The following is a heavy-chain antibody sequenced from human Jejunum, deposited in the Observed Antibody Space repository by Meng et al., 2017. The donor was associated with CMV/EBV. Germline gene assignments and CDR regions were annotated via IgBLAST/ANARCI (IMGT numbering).Heavy chain of an antibody. D-gene: IGHD1-26*01. J-gene: IGHJ4*02. V-gene: IGHV3-53*01. Sequence: SCAGSGVSVITSNMTWVRQAPGKGREWVSAIYSGGRTYYADSVKGRFTISRDNSKNMMYLQMNSLRAEDTAVYYCAKKYTGSFDYWGQGTLVTVSS. CDR3: AKKYTGSFDY. CDR1: GVSVITSN. CDR2: IYSGGRT.